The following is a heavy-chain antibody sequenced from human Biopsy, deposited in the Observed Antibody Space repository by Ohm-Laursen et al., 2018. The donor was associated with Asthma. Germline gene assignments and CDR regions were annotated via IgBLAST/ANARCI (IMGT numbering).Heavy chain of an antibody. CDR3: ARTTYGDDGFDP. J-gene: IGHJ5*02. D-gene: IGHD4-17*01. CDR2: IYYSGST. CDR1: GGSINIGDYY. Sequence: TLSLTCTVSGGSINIGDYYWSWIRQHPVKGLEWIGHIYYSGSTYYNPSLKSRVSLSLDTSKNQFSLSLTSVTAADTAVYYCARTTYGDDGFDPWGQGTLVTVSS. V-gene: IGHV4-31*03.